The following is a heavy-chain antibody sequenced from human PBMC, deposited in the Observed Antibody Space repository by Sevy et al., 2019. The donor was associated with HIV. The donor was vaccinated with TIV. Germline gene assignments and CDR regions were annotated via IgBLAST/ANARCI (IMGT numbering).Heavy chain of an antibody. V-gene: IGHV1-3*01. J-gene: IGHJ4*02. CDR2: INAGNGNT. Sequence: ASVKVSCKASGYTFTSYAMHWVRQAPGQRLEWMGWINAGNGNTKYSDKFQGRVTITRDTSASTAYMELSSLRSEDTAVYYCARVFSWYWGYYFDYWGQGTLVTVSS. D-gene: IGHD6-13*01. CDR3: ARVFSWYWGYYFDY. CDR1: GYTFTSYA.